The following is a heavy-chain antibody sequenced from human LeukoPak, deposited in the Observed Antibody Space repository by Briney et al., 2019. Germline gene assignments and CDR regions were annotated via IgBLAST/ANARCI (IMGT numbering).Heavy chain of an antibody. Sequence: GSVKVSCKASGYTFTSYDINWVRQATGQGLEWMGWMNPNSGNTGYAQKFQGRVTMTRNTSISTAYMELSSLRSEDTAVYYCATGDFIAVAGTDYYYGMDVWGQGTTVTVSS. V-gene: IGHV1-8*01. CDR3: ATGDFIAVAGTDYYYGMDV. CDR1: GYTFTSYD. D-gene: IGHD6-19*01. CDR2: MNPNSGNT. J-gene: IGHJ6*02.